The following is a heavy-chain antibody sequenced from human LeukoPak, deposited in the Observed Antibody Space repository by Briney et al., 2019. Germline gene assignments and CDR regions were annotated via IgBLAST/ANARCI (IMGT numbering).Heavy chain of an antibody. Sequence: GGSLRLSCAASGFTFSSYAMSWVRQAPGKGLEWVSVIYSGGSTYYADSVKGRFTISRHNSKNTLYLQMNSLRAEDTAVYYCARSPSVRDNWFDPWGQGTLVTVSS. V-gene: IGHV3-53*04. CDR2: IYSGGST. J-gene: IGHJ5*02. D-gene: IGHD3-10*01. CDR3: ARSPSVRDNWFDP. CDR1: GFTFSSYA.